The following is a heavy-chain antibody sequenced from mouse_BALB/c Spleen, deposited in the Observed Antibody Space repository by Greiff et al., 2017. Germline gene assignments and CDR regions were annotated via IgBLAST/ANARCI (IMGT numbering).Heavy chain of an antibody. J-gene: IGHJ4*01. V-gene: IGHV1-15*01. Sequence: QVQLQQSGAELVRPGASVTLSCKASGYTFTDYEMHWVKQTPVHGLEWIGAIDPETGGTAYNQKFKGKATLTADKSSSTAYMELRSLTSEDSAVYYCTRHEVRRHAMDYWGQGTSVTVSS. CDR2: IDPETGGT. CDR3: TRHEVRRHAMDY. CDR1: GYTFTDYE. D-gene: IGHD2-14*01.